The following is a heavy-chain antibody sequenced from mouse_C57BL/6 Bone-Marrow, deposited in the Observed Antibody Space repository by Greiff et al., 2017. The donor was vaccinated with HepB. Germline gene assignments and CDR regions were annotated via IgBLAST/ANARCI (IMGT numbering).Heavy chain of an antibody. CDR3: VRDGYYWYFDV. J-gene: IGHJ1*03. CDR1: GYTFTSYW. CDR2: IHPNSGST. V-gene: IGHV1-64*01. D-gene: IGHD2-3*01. Sequence: QVQLKQPGAELVKPGASVKLSCKASGYTFTSYWMHWVKQRPGQGLEWIGMIHPNSGSTNYNEKFKSKATLTVDKSSSTAYMQLSSLTSEDSAVYYCVRDGYYWYFDVWGTGTTVTVSS.